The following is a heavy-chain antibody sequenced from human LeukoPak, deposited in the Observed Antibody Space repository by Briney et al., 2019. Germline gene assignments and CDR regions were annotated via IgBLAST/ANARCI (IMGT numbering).Heavy chain of an antibody. V-gene: IGHV4-39*07. CDR1: GGSISSSSYY. CDR3: ARRIMITFGGVIVTYYFDY. Sequence: SETLSLTCTVSGGSISSSSYYWGWLRQPPGKGLEWIGSIYYSGSTYYNPSLKSRVTISVDTSKNQFSLKLSSVTAADTAVYYCARRIMITFGGVIVTYYFDYWGQGTLVTVSS. CDR2: IYYSGST. D-gene: IGHD3-16*02. J-gene: IGHJ4*02.